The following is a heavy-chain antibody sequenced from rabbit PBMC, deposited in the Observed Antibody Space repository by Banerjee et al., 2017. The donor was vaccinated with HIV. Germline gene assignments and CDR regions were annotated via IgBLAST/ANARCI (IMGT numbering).Heavy chain of an antibody. D-gene: IGHD7-1*01. CDR1: GFDISSYH. CDR2: IYSSNGDK. Sequence: QEQLKETGGGLVTPGGTLTLTCTASGFDISSYHMCWVRQAPGKGLELIACIYSSNGDKWYASWVNGRFTISRSTSLNTVDLKMTSLTVADTATYFCARDRDGDAGYGSLALWGPGTLVTVS. CDR3: ARDRDGDAGYGSLAL. J-gene: IGHJ6*01. V-gene: IGHV1S43*01.